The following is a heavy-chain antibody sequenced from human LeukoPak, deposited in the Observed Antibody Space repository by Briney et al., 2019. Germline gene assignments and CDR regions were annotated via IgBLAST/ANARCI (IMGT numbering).Heavy chain of an antibody. J-gene: IGHJ6*02. V-gene: IGHV4-59*01. Sequence: SETLSLTCTVSGGSISSYYWSWIRQPPGKGLEWIGYIYYSGSTNYNPSLKSRVTISVDTSKNQFSLKLSSVTAADTAVYYCAREVIVVAPRGIYYYYGMDVWGQGTTVTVSS. CDR3: AREVIVVAPRGIYYYYGMDV. CDR2: IYYSGST. CDR1: GGSISSYY. D-gene: IGHD3-22*01.